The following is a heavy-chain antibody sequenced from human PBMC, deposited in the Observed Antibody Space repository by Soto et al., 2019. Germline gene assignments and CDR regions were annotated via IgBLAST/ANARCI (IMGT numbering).Heavy chain of an antibody. CDR3: ASGLSGDKVDQ. V-gene: IGHV4-30-4*01. D-gene: IGHD2-21*01. Sequence: PSETLSLTCTVSGGSISDGAYYWSWIRQPPGKGLEWIGHIYDSGNTYNNPSLKSLLTISVDTSKNHFSLNLNSVTAADTAVYYCASGLSGDKVDQWGQGTLVTVSS. J-gene: IGHJ4*02. CDR1: GGSISDGAYY. CDR2: IYDSGNT.